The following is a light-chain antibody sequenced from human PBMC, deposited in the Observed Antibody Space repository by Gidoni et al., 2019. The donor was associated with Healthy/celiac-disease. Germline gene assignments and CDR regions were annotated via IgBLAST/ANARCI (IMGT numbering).Light chain of an antibody. J-gene: IGKJ4*01. CDR3: QQYYSTPLT. Sequence: IVMTQSPDYLAVSLGERATINCKSSQSVLYSSNNKNYLAWYQQKPGQPPKLLIYWASTRESGVPDRLSGSGSGTDFTLTISSLKAEDVAVYYCQQYYSTPLTFGGGTKVEIK. V-gene: IGKV4-1*01. CDR2: WAS. CDR1: QSVLYSSNNKNY.